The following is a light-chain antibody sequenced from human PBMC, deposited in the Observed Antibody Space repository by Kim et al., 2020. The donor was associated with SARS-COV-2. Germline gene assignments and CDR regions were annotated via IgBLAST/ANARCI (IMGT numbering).Light chain of an antibody. CDR2: DVS. J-gene: IGLJ2*01. CDR1: SSDVGGYKF. V-gene: IGLV2-11*01. Sequence: GQSVPISCSGSSSDVGGYKFVSWYQQHPGKVPKVIIYDVSKRPSGVPDRFSGSKSGNTASLTISGLQAEDEADYYCCSYAGSYIWIFGGGTQLTVL. CDR3: CSYAGSYIWI.